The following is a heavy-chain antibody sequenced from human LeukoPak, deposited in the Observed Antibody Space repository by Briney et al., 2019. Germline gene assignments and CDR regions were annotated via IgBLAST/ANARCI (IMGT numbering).Heavy chain of an antibody. J-gene: IGHJ4*02. Sequence: SETLSLTCTVSGGSISSGSYYWSWIRQPAGKGLEWIGRIYTNGSTNYNPSLKSRVTISVDTSKNQFSLKLSSVTAADTAVYYCASTTLSPLTEIFDYWGQGTLVTVSS. V-gene: IGHV4-61*02. CDR3: ASTTLSPLTEIFDY. CDR2: IYTNGST. D-gene: IGHD1-14*01. CDR1: GGSISSGSYY.